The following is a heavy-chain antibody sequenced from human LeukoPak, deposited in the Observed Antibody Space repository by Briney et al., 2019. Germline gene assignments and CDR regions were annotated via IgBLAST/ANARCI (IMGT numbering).Heavy chain of an antibody. CDR2: INHAGSI. Sequence: SDTLSLTCAVYGGSFSDYYWTWIRQPPGKGLEWIGEINHAGSINQNPSLKGRVTMSVDTSKNQFSLKVNSMTAADTALYYCARGRVVGDYVIDYWGQGTLVTVSS. CDR3: ARGRVVGDYVIDY. V-gene: IGHV4-34*01. J-gene: IGHJ4*02. CDR1: GGSFSDYY. D-gene: IGHD4-17*01.